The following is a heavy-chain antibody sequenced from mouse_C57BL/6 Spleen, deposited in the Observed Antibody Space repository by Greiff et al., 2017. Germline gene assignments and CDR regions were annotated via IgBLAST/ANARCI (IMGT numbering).Heavy chain of an antibody. CDR2: IYPGDGDT. V-gene: IGHV1-82*01. D-gene: IGHD2-4*01. CDR3: ARGGLDYDGGGDC. Sequence: VQLQQSGPELVKPGASVKISCKASGYAFSSSWMNWVKQRPGKGLEWIGRIYPGDGDTNYNGKFKGKATLTADKSSSTAYMQLSSLASEDSAVYCCARGGLDYDGGGDCRGQGTTLTVSS. J-gene: IGHJ2*01. CDR1: GYAFSSSW.